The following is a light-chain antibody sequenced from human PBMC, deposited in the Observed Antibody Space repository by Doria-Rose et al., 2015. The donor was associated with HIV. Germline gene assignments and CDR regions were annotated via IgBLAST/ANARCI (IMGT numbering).Light chain of an antibody. Sequence: EIVLTQSPGTLSLSPGERATLSCRASQSFSSTYLARYQQKPGQAPSLLIYDGSTRATGIPDRFSASGSGTDFTLTINRLEPEDFALYYCHQCGTSWTFGQGTEVEI. CDR1: QSFSSTY. J-gene: IGKJ1*01. CDR2: DGS. CDR3: HQCGTSWT. V-gene: IGKV3-20*01.